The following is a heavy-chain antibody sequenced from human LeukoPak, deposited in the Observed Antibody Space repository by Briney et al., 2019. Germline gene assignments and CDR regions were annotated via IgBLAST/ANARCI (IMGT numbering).Heavy chain of an antibody. D-gene: IGHD3-9*01. V-gene: IGHV1-2*04. CDR1: GYTFTGYY. J-gene: IGHJ5*02. CDR2: INPNSGGT. Sequence: ASVKVSCKASGYTFTGYYMHWVRQAPGQGLEWMGWINPNSGGTNYAQKFQGWVTMTRDTSISTAYMGLSRLRSDDTAVYCCARATSYDILTGYYSDWFDPWGQGTLVTVSS. CDR3: ARATSYDILTGYYSDWFDP.